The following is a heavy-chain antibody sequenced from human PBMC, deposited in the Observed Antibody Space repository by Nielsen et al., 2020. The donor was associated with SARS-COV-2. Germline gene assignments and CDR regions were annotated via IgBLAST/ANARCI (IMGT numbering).Heavy chain of an antibody. CDR1: GGSISSYY. CDR2: IYYSGST. D-gene: IGHD2-2*02. V-gene: IGHV4-59*08. J-gene: IGHJ6*03. CDR3: ARLVGDCSSTSCYNYYYYYMDV. Sequence: SETLSLTCTVSGGSISSYYWSWIRQPPGKGLEWIGYIYYSGSTNYNPSLKSRVTISVDTSKNQFSLKLSSVTAADTAVYYCARLVGDCSSTSCYNYYYYYMDVWGKGTTVTVSS.